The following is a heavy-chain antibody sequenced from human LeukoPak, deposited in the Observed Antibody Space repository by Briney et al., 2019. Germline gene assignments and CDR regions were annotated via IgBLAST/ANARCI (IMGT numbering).Heavy chain of an antibody. V-gene: IGHV4-4*07. CDR1: GGSISSYY. D-gene: IGHD4-23*01. CDR2: IYTSGST. CDR3: ARSGGYSYYYYYYYMDV. J-gene: IGHJ6*03. Sequence: SETLSLTCTVSGGSISSYYWSWIRQPAGKGLEWIGRIYTSGSTNYNPSLKSRVTMSVDTSKNQFSLKLSSATAADTAVYYCARSGGYSYYYYYYYMDVWGKGTTVTVSS.